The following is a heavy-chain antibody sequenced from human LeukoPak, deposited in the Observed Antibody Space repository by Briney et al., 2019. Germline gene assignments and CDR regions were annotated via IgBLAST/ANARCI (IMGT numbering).Heavy chain of an antibody. D-gene: IGHD3-3*01. Sequence: PGGSLRLSCAASGFTFDDYGMSWVRQAPGKGLEWVSGINWNGGSTGYADSVKGRFTISRDNAKNSLYLQMNSLRAEDTALYYCARVPSITIFGVVSGEGYWGQGTLVTVSS. CDR3: ARVPSITIFGVVSGEGY. V-gene: IGHV3-20*04. J-gene: IGHJ4*02. CDR1: GFTFDDYG. CDR2: INWNGGST.